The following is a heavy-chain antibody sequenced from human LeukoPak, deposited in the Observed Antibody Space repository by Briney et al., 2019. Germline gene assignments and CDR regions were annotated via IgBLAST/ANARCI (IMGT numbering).Heavy chain of an antibody. CDR3: ARQLAGLAPPGFIDS. V-gene: IGHV4-59*08. CDR2: IYYSGST. J-gene: IGHJ4*02. CDR1: GGSISSYY. Sequence: SETVSLTCTVSGGSISSYYWSWIRQPPGKGLEWIGYIYYSGSTNYNPSLKSRVTISVDTSKNQFSLKLSSVTAADTAVYYCARQLAGLAPPGFIDSWGQGTLVTVSS. D-gene: IGHD3-3*02.